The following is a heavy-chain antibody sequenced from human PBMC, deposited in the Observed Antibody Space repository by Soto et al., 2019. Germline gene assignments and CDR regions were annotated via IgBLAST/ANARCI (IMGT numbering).Heavy chain of an antibody. D-gene: IGHD2-2*01. Sequence: KPGGSLRLSCAASGFTFSHAWMSWVRQAPGKGLEWVGRIKSRADGETKDYGAPVRGRFTISRDDSKNTLYLQMNSLRAEDTAVYYCGRITDYCSSSTCSHPFDYWGQGTLVTVSS. J-gene: IGHJ4*02. CDR3: GRITDYCSSSTCSHPFDY. CDR2: IKSRADGETK. CDR1: GFTFSHAW. V-gene: IGHV3-15*01.